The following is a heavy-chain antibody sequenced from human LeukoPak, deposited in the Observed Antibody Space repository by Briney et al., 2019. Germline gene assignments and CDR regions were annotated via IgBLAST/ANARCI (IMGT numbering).Heavy chain of an antibody. CDR3: ARDLAIYGSGSYYNDY. CDR1: GGTFSSYA. V-gene: IGHV1-2*02. Sequence: ASVKVSCKASGGTFSSYAISWVRQAPGQGLEWMGWINPNSGGTNYAQKFQGRVTMTRDTSISTAYMELSRLRSDDTAVYYCARDLAIYGSGSYYNDYWGQGTLVTVSS. J-gene: IGHJ4*02. CDR2: INPNSGGT. D-gene: IGHD3-10*01.